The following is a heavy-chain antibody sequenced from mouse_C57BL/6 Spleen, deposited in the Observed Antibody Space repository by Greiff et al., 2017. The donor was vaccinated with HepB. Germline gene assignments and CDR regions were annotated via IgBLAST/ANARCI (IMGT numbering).Heavy chain of an antibody. V-gene: IGHV1-64*01. Sequence: QVQLQQPGAELVKPGASVKLSYKASGYTFTSYWMHWVKQRPGQGLEWIGMIHPNSGSTNYNEKFKSKATLTVDKSSSTAYMQLSSLTSEDSAVYYCARSALFSGDYWGQGTTLTVSS. CDR1: GYTFTSYW. D-gene: IGHD4-1*01. J-gene: IGHJ2*01. CDR2: IHPNSGST. CDR3: ARSALFSGDY.